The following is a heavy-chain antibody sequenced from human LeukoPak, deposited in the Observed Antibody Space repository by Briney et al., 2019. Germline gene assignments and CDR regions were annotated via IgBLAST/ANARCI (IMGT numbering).Heavy chain of an antibody. D-gene: IGHD2-2*01. J-gene: IGHJ3*02. Sequence: GASVKVSCKASGFTFTSSAMQWVRQARGQRLEWIGWIIVGSGNTNYAQKFQERVTITRDMSTSTAYMELSSLRSEDTAVYYCAADSDIAVPAATDAFDIWGQGTMVTVSS. V-gene: IGHV1-58*02. CDR3: AADSDIAVPAATDAFDI. CDR1: GFTFTSSA. CDR2: IIVGSGNT.